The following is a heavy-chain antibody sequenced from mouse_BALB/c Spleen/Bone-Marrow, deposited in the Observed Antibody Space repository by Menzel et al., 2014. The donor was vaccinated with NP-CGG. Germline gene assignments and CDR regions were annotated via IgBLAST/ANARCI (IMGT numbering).Heavy chain of an antibody. CDR3: ARGEYAGGGYYAMDY. Sequence: VQLQQSGPELVKPGASVKISCKASGYSFTSYYIHWVKQRPGQGLEWIGWIFPGSGNTKYNEKFKGKATLTADTSSSTAYMQLSSLTSEGSAVYFCARGEYAGGGYYAMDYWGQGTSVTVSS. CDR2: IFPGSGNT. V-gene: IGHV1-66*01. J-gene: IGHJ4*01. D-gene: IGHD5-1*01. CDR1: GYSFTSYY.